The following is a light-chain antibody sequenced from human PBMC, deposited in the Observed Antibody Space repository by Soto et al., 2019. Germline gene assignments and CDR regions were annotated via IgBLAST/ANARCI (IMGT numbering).Light chain of an antibody. V-gene: IGLV1-40*01. Sequence: QSVLTQPPSVSGAPGQRVTISCTGSSSNIGAGYDVHWYQQLPGTAPKLLIYGNSNRPSGVPDRFSGFKSGTSASLAITGLQAEDEADYYCQSYDSSLSVVVFGGGTQLTVL. J-gene: IGLJ2*01. CDR3: QSYDSSLSVVV. CDR1: SSNIGAGYD. CDR2: GNS.